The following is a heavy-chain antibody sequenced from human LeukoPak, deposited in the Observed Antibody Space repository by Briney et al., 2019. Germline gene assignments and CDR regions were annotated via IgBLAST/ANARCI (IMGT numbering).Heavy chain of an antibody. CDR2: IYPGDSDT. J-gene: IGHJ4*02. CDR1: GYSFSTNW. V-gene: IGHV5-51*01. Sequence: GESLKISGKGSGYSFSTNWIGWVRRMPGKGLEGMGNIYPGDSDTRYSPSFQGQVTISADKSISTAYLQWSSLKASDTAMYYCARRGTSSYYFDYWGQGTLVTVSS. D-gene: IGHD6-6*01. CDR3: ARRGTSSYYFDY.